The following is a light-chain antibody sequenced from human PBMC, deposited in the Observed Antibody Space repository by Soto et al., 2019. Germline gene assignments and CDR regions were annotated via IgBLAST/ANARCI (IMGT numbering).Light chain of an antibody. CDR3: LQHNSYPLT. CDR2: AAS. Sequence: DIQMTQSPSSVSASVGDTVTITCRASQDISSWVAWYQQKPGKAPKLLISAASSLQSGVPTRFSGSGSGTEFTLTISSLQPEDFATYYCLQHNSYPLTFAGGTKVDIK. V-gene: IGKV1-17*03. J-gene: IGKJ4*01. CDR1: QDISSW.